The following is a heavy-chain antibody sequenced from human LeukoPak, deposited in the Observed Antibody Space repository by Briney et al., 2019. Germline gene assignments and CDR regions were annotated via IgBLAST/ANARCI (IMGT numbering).Heavy chain of an antibody. Sequence: PGGSLRLSCAASGFTFSSYAMSWVRQAPGKGLEWVSAISGSGGSTYYADSVKGRFTISRDNSKNTLYLQMNSLRAEDTAVYYCARPLMTPSDSREEYFQHWGQGTLVTVSS. CDR1: GFTFSSYA. CDR2: ISGSGGST. J-gene: IGHJ1*01. CDR3: ARPLMTPSDSREEYFQH. V-gene: IGHV3-23*01. D-gene: IGHD2-15*01.